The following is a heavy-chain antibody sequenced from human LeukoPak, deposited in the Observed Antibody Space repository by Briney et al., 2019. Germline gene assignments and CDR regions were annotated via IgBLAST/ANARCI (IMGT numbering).Heavy chain of an antibody. V-gene: IGHV3-66*01. CDR2: IYSGGST. J-gene: IGHJ4*02. CDR1: GFTVSSNY. Sequence: GGSLRLSCAASGFTVSSNYMSWVRQAPGKGLEWVSVIYSGGSTYYADSVKGRFTISRDNSKNTLYLQMNSLRAEDTAVYYCATMASDDYYGSGSYWYYFDYWGQGTLVTVSS. CDR3: ATMASDDYYGSGSYWYYFDY. D-gene: IGHD3-10*01.